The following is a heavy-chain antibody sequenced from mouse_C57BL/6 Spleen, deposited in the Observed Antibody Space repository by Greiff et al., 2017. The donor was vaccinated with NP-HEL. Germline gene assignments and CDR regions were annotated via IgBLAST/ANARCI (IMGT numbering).Heavy chain of an antibody. D-gene: IGHD3-2*02. Sequence: QVQLQQPGAELVRPGSSVKLSCKASGYTFTSYWMHWVKQRPIQGLEWIGNIDPSDSETHYNQKFKDKATLTVDKSSSTAYMQLSSLTSDDSAVYYCARGSSGSWFAYWGQGTLVTVSA. CDR3: ARGSSGSWFAY. V-gene: IGHV1-52*01. CDR2: IDPSDSET. J-gene: IGHJ3*01. CDR1: GYTFTSYW.